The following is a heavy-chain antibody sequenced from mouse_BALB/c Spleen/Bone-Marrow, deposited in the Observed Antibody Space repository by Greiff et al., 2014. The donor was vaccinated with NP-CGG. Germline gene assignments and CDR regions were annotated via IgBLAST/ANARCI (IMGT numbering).Heavy chain of an antibody. Sequence: QVQLKESGAELMKPGASVKISCKATGYTFSSYWIEWVKQRPGHGLEWIGEILPGSGSTNYNEKFKGKATFTADTSSNTAYMQHSSLTSEDSAVYYCARWGSFAYWGQGTLVTVSA. V-gene: IGHV1-9*01. D-gene: IGHD1-1*01. CDR2: ILPGSGST. CDR3: ARWGSFAY. J-gene: IGHJ3*01. CDR1: GYTFSSYW.